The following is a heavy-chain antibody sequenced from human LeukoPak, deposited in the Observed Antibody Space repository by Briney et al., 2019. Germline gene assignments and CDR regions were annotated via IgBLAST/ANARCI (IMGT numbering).Heavy chain of an antibody. D-gene: IGHD6-13*01. CDR1: GGTFSSYA. CDR2: IIPIFGTA. CDR3: ASDSSSWYEGVGYYYYYMDV. J-gene: IGHJ6*03. V-gene: IGHV1-69*01. Sequence: SVKVSCKASGGTFSSYAISWVRQAPGQGLEWMGGIIPIFGTANYAQKFQGRVTITADESTSTAYMELSSVTAADTAVYYCASDSSSWYEGVGYYYYYMDVWGKGTTVTVSS.